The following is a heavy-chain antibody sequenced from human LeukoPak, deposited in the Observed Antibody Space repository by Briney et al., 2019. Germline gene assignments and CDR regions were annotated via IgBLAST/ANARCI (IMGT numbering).Heavy chain of an antibody. CDR3: TTGDFWSGYYTD. CDR1: GFTFSNAW. D-gene: IGHD3-3*01. V-gene: IGHV3-15*01. J-gene: IGHJ4*02. CDR2: IKSKTDGGTT. Sequence: SGGSLRLSCAASGFTFSNAWMSWVRQAPGKGLEWVGRIKSKTDGGTTDYAAPVKGRFTISRDDSKNTLYLQMNSLKTEDTAVYYCTTGDFWSGYYTDWGQGTLVTVSS.